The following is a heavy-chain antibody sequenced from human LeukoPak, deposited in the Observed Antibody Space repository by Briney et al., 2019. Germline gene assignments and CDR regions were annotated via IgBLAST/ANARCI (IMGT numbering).Heavy chain of an antibody. CDR1: GAYVGSSGYY. CDR3: AREKHLERGWFDP. D-gene: IGHD1-1*01. V-gene: IGHV4-61*08. J-gene: IGHJ5*02. CDR2: VYYTGST. Sequence: SETLSLTCTVSGAYVGSSGYYCSWLRQPPGKGLEWIGHVYYTGSTNYNPSLKSRVTISMDTSKNQFSLNLISVTTADTATYYCAREKHLERGWFDPWGQGTLVTVSS.